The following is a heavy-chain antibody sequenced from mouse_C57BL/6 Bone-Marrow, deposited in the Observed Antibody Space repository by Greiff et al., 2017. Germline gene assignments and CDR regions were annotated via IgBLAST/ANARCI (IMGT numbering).Heavy chain of an antibody. D-gene: IGHD2-5*01. J-gene: IGHJ4*01. V-gene: IGHV5-9-1*02. CDR1: GFTFSSYA. CDR3: TRDYSNYEREMDY. CDR2: ISSGGDYI. Sequence: EVKVVESGEGLVKPGGSLKLSCAASGFTFSSYAMSWVRQTPEKRLEWVAYISSGGDYIYYADTVKGRFTISRDNARNTLYLQMSSLKSEDTAMXYCTRDYSNYEREMDYWGQGTSVTVSS.